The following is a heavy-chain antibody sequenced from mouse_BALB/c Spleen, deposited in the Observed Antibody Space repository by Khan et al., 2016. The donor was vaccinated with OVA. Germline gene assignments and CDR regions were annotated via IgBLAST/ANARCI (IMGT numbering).Heavy chain of an antibody. CDR2: IYPGNNET. D-gene: IGHD2-12*01. Sequence: VRLQQSGPVLARPGASVKMSCKTSGYSFTSYLIHWVKQRPGQGLEWIGDIYPGNNETTYNQKFKEKATLTAGTSASTAYMELSSLTNEDIAVEDCTRGGYSAFAYWGEGTLVAVSA. CDR3: TRGGYSAFAY. CDR1: GYSFTSYL. V-gene: IGHV1-5*01. J-gene: IGHJ3*01.